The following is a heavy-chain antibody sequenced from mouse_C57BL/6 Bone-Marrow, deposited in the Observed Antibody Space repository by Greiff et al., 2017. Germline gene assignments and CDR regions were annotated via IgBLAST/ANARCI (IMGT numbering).Heavy chain of an antibody. J-gene: IGHJ2*01. D-gene: IGHD1-1*02. V-gene: IGHV1-54*01. CDR2: INPGSGGT. Sequence: QVQLQQSGAELVRPGTSVKVSCKASGYAFTNYLIEWVKQRPGQGLEWIGVINPGSGGTNYTEKFKGKATLTADKSSSTAYMQLSSLTSEDAAVYFCARLGGPHFDYWGQGTTLTVSS. CDR3: ARLGGPHFDY. CDR1: GYAFTNYL.